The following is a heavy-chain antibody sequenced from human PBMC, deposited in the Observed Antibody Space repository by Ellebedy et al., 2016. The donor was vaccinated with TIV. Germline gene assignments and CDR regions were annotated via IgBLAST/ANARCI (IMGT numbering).Heavy chain of an antibody. D-gene: IGHD6-19*01. CDR1: GFTFTNYD. CDR2: MNPTSGHT. CDR3: ARGRGASGGRWFDP. J-gene: IGHJ5*02. Sequence: AASVKVSCKASGFTFTNYDINWVRQATGQGPEWLGWMNPTSGHTADAQKFEGRVTCTRNASISTAYMELVTLTSEDTAMYYCARGRGASGGRWFDPWGQGTLVTVSS. V-gene: IGHV1-8*03.